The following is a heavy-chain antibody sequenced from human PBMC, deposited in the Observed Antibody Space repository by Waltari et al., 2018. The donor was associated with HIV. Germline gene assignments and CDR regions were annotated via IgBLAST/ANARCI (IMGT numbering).Heavy chain of an antibody. CDR2: INPKSDGT. D-gene: IGHD6-19*01. Sequence: QVQLVQSGAEVKKPGASVKVSCKASGSTFTVYSLPWVRQAPGQGLEWMGWINPKSDGTNYAQKFQGRVTMTRDTSTSTAYMELSRLRSDDTALYYCARDRIAVTGSYYYGMDVWGQGTTVTVSS. CDR1: GSTFTVYS. V-gene: IGHV1-2*02. CDR3: ARDRIAVTGSYYYGMDV. J-gene: IGHJ6*02.